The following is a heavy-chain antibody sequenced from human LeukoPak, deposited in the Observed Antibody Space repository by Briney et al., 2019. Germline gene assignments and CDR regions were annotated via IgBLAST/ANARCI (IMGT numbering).Heavy chain of an antibody. D-gene: IGHD5-24*01. CDR3: ARADGYNLNY. J-gene: IGHJ4*02. V-gene: IGHV4-34*01. CDR2: INHSGST. CDR1: GGSFSGYY. Sequence: PSETLSLTCAVYGGSFSGYYWSWIRQPPGKGLEWIGEINHSGSTNYNPSLKSRVTISVDMSKNQFSLKLSSVAAADTAVYYCARADGYNLNYWGQGTLVTVSS.